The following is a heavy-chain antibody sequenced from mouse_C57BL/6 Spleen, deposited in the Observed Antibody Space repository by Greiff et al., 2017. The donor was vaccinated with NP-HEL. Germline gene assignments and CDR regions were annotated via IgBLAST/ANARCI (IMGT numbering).Heavy chain of an antibody. CDR1: GYTFTSYG. CDR3: ARREVYYGNYVDAMDY. J-gene: IGHJ4*01. Sequence: VKLVESGAELARPGASVKLSCKASGYTFTSYGISWVKQRTGQGLEWIGEIYPRSGNTYYNEKFKGKATLTADKSSSTAYMELRSLTSEDSAVYFCARREVYYGNYVDAMDYWGQGTSVTVSS. D-gene: IGHD2-1*01. V-gene: IGHV1-81*01. CDR2: IYPRSGNT.